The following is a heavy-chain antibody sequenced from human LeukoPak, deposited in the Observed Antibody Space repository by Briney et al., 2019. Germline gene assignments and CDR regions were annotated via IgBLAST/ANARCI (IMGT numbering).Heavy chain of an antibody. D-gene: IGHD3-3*01. CDR1: GFTFSDYY. J-gene: IGHJ4*02. V-gene: IGHV3-11*01. CDR3: ARARNYDFWSGYYEYYFDY. CDR2: ISSSGSTI. Sequence: GGSLRLSCAASGFTFSDYYMSWIRQAPGKGLEWVSYISSSGSTIYYADSVKGRFTISRDNAKNSLYLQVNSLRAEDTAVYYCARARNYDFWSGYYEYYFDYWGQGTLVTVSS.